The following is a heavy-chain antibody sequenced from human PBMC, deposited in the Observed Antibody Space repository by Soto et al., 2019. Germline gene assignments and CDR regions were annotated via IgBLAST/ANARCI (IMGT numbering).Heavy chain of an antibody. V-gene: IGHV3-49*03. CDR2: IRSKAYGGTT. Sequence: GGSLRLSCTASGFTFGDYAMSWFRQAPGKGLEWVGFIRSKAYGGTTEYAASVKGRFTISRDDSKSIAYLQMNSLKTEDTAVYYCTRAPRRDGTSVQYWGQGTLVTVSS. CDR3: TRAPRRDGTSVQY. J-gene: IGHJ4*02. CDR1: GFTFGDYA.